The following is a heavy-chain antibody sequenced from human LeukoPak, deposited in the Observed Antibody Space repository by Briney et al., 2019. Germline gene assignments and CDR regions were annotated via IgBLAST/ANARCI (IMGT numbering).Heavy chain of an antibody. Sequence: GGSLRLSCAASGFTFSSYWRHWVRQAPGKGLVWVSRINSDGSSTSYADSVKGRFTISRDNAKNTLYLQMNSLRAEDTAVYYCARDQHSSSWYIDYWGQGTLVTVSS. CDR3: ARDQHSSSWYIDY. CDR2: INSDGSST. D-gene: IGHD6-13*01. V-gene: IGHV3-74*01. CDR1: GFTFSSYW. J-gene: IGHJ4*02.